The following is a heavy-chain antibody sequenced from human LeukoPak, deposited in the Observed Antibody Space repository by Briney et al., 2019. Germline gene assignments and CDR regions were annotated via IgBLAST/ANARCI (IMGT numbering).Heavy chain of an antibody. CDR1: GGSFSGYY. CDR2: INHSGST. CDR3: ARGLIYDFWSGYYPVGFDY. V-gene: IGHV4-34*01. J-gene: IGHJ4*02. D-gene: IGHD3-3*01. Sequence: SETLSLTCAVYGGSFSGYYWSWIRQPPGKGLEWIGEINHSGSTNYNPSLKSRVTISVDTSKNQFSLKLSSVTAADTAVYYCARGLIYDFWSGYYPVGFDYWGQGTLVTISS.